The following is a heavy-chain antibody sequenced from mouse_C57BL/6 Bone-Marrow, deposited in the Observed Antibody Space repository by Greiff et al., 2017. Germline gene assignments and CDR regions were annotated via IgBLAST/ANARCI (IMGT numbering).Heavy chain of an antibody. CDR3: ARDVGRSAMDY. CDR2: ISDGSSYT. J-gene: IGHJ4*01. V-gene: IGHV5-4*01. Sequence: EVKLVESGGGLVKPGGSLKLSCAASGFTFSSYAMSWVRQTPEKRLEWVATISDGSSYTYYPDNVKGRFTISRDNAKNNLYLQMSHLKSEDTAMYYCARDVGRSAMDYWGQGTSVTVSS. CDR1: GFTFSSYA. D-gene: IGHD4-1*01.